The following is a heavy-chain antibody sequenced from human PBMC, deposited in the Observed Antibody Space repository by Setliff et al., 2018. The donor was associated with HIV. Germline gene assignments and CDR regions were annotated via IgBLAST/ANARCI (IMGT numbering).Heavy chain of an antibody. D-gene: IGHD5-18*01. V-gene: IGHV4-39*07. Sequence: PSETLSLTCTVSGGSINSTSYYWGWIRQPPGNGLEWIGSIYHTGSTYYKPSLKSRVTISLDTSKNQFSLRMRSVTAADTAVYYCARVFVDTAVLRVLEYYFDSWGRGTLVTVSS. J-gene: IGHJ4*02. CDR1: GGSINSTSYY. CDR3: ARVFVDTAVLRVLEYYFDS. CDR2: IYHTGST.